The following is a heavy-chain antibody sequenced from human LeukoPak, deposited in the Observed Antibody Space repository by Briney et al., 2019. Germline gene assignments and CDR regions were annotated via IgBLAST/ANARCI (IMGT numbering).Heavy chain of an antibody. Sequence: PGGSLRLSCEASGFTFSSYDIQWVRQATGKDLEWVSSIGTAGDTYYAGSVKGRFTLSRENAKKSSYLQMNNLGAGDTAVYYCARGALGFDYWGQGTLVTVSS. V-gene: IGHV3-13*04. CDR2: IGTAGDT. CDR1: GFTFSSYD. J-gene: IGHJ4*02. CDR3: ARGALGFDY.